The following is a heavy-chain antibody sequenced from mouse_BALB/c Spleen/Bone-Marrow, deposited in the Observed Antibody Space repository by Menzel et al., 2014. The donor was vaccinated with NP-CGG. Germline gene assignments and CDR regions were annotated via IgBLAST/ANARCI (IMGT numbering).Heavy chain of an antibody. Sequence: VQLQQSGAELVKPGASVKLSCTASGFNIKDTYMHWVKQRPEQGLEWIGRIDPANGNTKYDPKFQGKATITADTSSNTASLQLSSLTSEDTAVYYCASFGITKEEGYYYAMDYWGQGTSVTVSS. V-gene: IGHV14-3*02. CDR2: IDPANGNT. D-gene: IGHD2-4*01. CDR3: ASFGITKEEGYYYAMDY. CDR1: GFNIKDTY. J-gene: IGHJ4*01.